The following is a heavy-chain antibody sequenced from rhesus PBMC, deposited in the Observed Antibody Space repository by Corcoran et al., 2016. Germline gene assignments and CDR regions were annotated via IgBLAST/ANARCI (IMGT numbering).Heavy chain of an antibody. CDR3: ARRPYSSGCFDY. J-gene: IGHJ4*01. V-gene: IGHV4-99*01. CDR1: GYSISSGHY. D-gene: IGHD6-31*01. Sequence: QVQLQESGPGLVKPSETLSLTCAVSGYSISSGHYWGWIRQPPGKGLEWIGYSGGSSGSTYYHPSIQSRVTISKDTSKNQFSLKLSSVTAADTAVYYCARRPYSSGCFDYWGQGVLVTVSS. CDR2: SGGSSGST.